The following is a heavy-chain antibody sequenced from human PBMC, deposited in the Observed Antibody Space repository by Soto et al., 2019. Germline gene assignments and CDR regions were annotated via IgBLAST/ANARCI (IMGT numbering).Heavy chain of an antibody. J-gene: IGHJ5*02. V-gene: IGHV4-4*07. Sequence: SETLSLTCTVSGASISGFYWSWIRKSAGKGLEWIGRIYATGTTDYNPSLKSRVMMSVDTSKKQFSLKLRSVTAADTAVYYCVRDGSKTLRDWFDPLREGISVTV. CDR3: VRDGSKTLRDWFDP. D-gene: IGHD2-2*03. CDR2: IYATGTT. CDR1: GASISGFY.